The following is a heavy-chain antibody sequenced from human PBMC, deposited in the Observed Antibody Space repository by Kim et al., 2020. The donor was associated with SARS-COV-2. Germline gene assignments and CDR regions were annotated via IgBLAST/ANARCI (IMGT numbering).Heavy chain of an antibody. Sequence: YAEKFQGRVTMTEDTATDTAYMELSSLRSEDTAVYYCATPPVTGQYYFDYWGQGTLVTVSS. CDR3: ATPPVTGQYYFDY. V-gene: IGHV1-24*01. D-gene: IGHD3-10*01. J-gene: IGHJ4*02.